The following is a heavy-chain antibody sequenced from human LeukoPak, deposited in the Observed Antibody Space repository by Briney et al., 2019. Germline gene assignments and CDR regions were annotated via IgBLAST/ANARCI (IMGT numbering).Heavy chain of an antibody. Sequence: PSETLSLTPALSGGSTSSYYSSSIRQPPRKGLEWSGYIYYSGSANYNLSLKSGVTISVDSSKNQFSLKLSSVTAADTAVYYCARVRANYYYYMDVWGKGTTVTVSS. D-gene: IGHD4-17*01. CDR2: IYYSGSA. CDR3: ARVRANYYYYMDV. CDR1: GGSTSSYY. V-gene: IGHV4-59*01. J-gene: IGHJ6*03.